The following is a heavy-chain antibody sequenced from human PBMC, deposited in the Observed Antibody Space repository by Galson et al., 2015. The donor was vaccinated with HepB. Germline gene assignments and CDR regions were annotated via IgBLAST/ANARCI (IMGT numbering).Heavy chain of an antibody. Sequence: SLRLSCAASGFTFSRHWMHWVRHVSGEGLVWVSRINSDGSSTSYADSVKGRFTISRDNAKNTVYLQMNSPRVEDTAVYYCVRDSLWYFDLWGRGTLVTVSS. V-gene: IGHV3-74*01. CDR3: VRDSLWYFDL. CDR2: INSDGSST. J-gene: IGHJ2*01. CDR1: GFTFSRHW.